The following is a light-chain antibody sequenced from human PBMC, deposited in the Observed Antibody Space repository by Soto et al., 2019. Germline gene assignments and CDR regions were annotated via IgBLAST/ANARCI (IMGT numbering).Light chain of an antibody. CDR3: QQYNSCSR. CDR2: DAS. V-gene: IGKV1-5*01. Sequence: DIQMTQSPSTLSASVGDRVTITCRASQSISSWLAWYQQKPGKAPKLLIYDASSLESGVPSRFSGSGSGTEFTLTISSLQPDDFATYYCQQYNSCSRFGPGTKVDIK. J-gene: IGKJ3*01. CDR1: QSISSW.